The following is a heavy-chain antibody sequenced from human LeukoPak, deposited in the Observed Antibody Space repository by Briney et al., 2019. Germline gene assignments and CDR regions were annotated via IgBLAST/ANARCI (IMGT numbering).Heavy chain of an antibody. CDR1: GYTFTSYD. Sequence: ASVKVSCTASGYTFTSYDINWVRQATGQGLEWVGWMNPNSGNTGYAQKFQGRVTMTRNTSISTAYMELSSLRSEDTAVYYCARGLHSGWYRYYYYGMDVWGQGTTVTVSS. V-gene: IGHV1-8*01. CDR3: ARGLHSGWYRYYYYGMDV. D-gene: IGHD6-19*01. CDR2: MNPNSGNT. J-gene: IGHJ6*02.